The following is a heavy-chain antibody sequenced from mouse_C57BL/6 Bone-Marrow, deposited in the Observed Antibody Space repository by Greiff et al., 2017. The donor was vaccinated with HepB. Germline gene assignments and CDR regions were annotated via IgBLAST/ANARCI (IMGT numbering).Heavy chain of an antibody. CDR1: GYAFSSSW. CDR2: IYPGDGDT. CDR3: AISITPVLEWYFDV. Sequence: VQLQESGPELVKPGASVKISCKASGYAFSSSWMNWVKQRPGKGLEWIGRIYPGDGDTNYNGKFKGKATLTADKSSSTAYMQLSSLTSEDSAVYFSAISITPVLEWYFDVCGTETTVTVSS. J-gene: IGHJ1*03. V-gene: IGHV1-82*01. D-gene: IGHD1-1*01.